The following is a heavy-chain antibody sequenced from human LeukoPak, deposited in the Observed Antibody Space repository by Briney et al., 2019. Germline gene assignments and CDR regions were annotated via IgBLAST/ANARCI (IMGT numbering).Heavy chain of an antibody. D-gene: IGHD1-26*01. V-gene: IGHV4-59*08. Sequence: PSETLSLTCAVYGGSFSGYYWSWIRQSPGKGLEWIGFIYNTGRTNYNPSLQSRVTMSIDTSKNQFSLKLSSVTAADTAVYYCARQGELAIDYWGQGTLVTVSS. CDR2: IYNTGRT. CDR3: ARQGELAIDY. CDR1: GGSFSGYY. J-gene: IGHJ4*02.